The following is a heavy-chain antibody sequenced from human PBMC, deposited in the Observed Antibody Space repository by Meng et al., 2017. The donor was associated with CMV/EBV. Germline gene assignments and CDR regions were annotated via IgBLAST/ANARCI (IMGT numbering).Heavy chain of an antibody. Sequence: GESLKISCAASGFTFSSYAMHWVRQAPGKGLEWVAVISYDGSNKYYADSVKGRFTISRDNSKNTLYLQMNSLRAEDTAVYYCVRLDFWSGYYYFDHWGQGTLVTVSS. CDR3: VRLDFWSGYYYFDH. CDR2: ISYDGSNK. CDR1: GFTFSSYA. V-gene: IGHV3-30*04. J-gene: IGHJ4*02. D-gene: IGHD3-3*01.